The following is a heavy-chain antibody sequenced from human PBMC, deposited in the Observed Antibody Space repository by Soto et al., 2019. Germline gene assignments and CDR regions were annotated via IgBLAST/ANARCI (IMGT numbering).Heavy chain of an antibody. Sequence: SVKVSCKASGGTFSSYAISWVRQAPGQGLEWMGGIIPIFGTANYAQKFQGRVTITADNSKDTVYLQMNSLRAEDTAVYYCAKDTYYYSSSGYYVFDSWGQGTLVTVSS. CDR2: IIPIFGTA. J-gene: IGHJ4*01. CDR1: GGTFSSYA. CDR3: AKDTYYYSSSGYYVFDS. V-gene: IGHV1-69*06. D-gene: IGHD3-22*01.